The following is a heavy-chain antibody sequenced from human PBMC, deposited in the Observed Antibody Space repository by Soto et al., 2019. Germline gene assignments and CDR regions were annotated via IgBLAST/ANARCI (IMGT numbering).Heavy chain of an antibody. CDR2: ISAYNGNT. V-gene: IGHV1-18*01. CDR3: ARGGLYSSSWDGDDAFDI. CDR1: GYTFTSYG. D-gene: IGHD6-13*01. J-gene: IGHJ3*02. Sequence: ASVKVSCKASGYTFTSYGISWVRQAPGQRLEWMGWISAYNGNTNYAQKLQGRVTMTTDTSTSTAYMELRSLRSDDTAVYYCARGGLYSSSWDGDDAFDIWGQGTMVTVSS.